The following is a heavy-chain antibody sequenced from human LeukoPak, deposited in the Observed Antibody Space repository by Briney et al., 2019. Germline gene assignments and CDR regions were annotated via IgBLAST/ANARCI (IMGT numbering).Heavy chain of an antibody. CDR2: ISSSSSYI. CDR1: GFTFSSYS. Sequence: PGGSLRLSCAASGFTFSSYSMNWVRQAPGKGLEWVSSISSSSSYIYYADSVKGRFTISRDNAKNSLYLQMNSLRAEDTAVYYCARDGGGYYDFWSGYYRPPYYYYYMDVWGKGTTVTVSS. V-gene: IGHV3-21*01. J-gene: IGHJ6*03. D-gene: IGHD3-3*01. CDR3: ARDGGGYYDFWSGYYRPPYYYYYMDV.